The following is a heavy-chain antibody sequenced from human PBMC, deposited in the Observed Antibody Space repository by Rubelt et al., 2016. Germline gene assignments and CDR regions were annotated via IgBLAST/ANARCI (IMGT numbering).Heavy chain of an antibody. V-gene: IGHV5-51*01. CDR3: ARLLQLWPFDY. J-gene: IGHJ4*02. CDR1: GYSFTSYW. D-gene: IGHD5-18*01. CDR2: IYPGDSDT. Sequence: EVQLVQSGAEVKKPGESLKISCKGSGYSFTSYWIGWVRQMPGKGLEWMGIIYPGDSDTRYSPCFRGQVTISADKSISTSYRQLGSRKASDTAMYYCARLLQLWPFDYWGQGTLVTVSS.